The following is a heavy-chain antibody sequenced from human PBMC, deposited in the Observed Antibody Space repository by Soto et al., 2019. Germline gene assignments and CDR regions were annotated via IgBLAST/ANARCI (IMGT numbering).Heavy chain of an antibody. CDR1: GGSISSYC. CDR2: IYTSGST. D-gene: IGHD1-7*01. J-gene: IGHJ3*02. V-gene: IGHV4-4*07. CDR3: ARVGKLELQGGAFDI. Sequence: PSETLSLTCTVSGGSISSYCRSWIRQPAGKGLEWIGRIYTSGSTNYNPSLKSRVTMSVDTSKNQFSLKLSSVTAADTAVYYCARVGKLELQGGAFDIWGQGAMVTVSS.